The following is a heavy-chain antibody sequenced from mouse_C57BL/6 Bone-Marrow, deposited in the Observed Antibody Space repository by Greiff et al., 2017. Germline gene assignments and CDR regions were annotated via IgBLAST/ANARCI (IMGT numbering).Heavy chain of an antibody. CDR3: ARGALTGYWYFDV. V-gene: IGHV14-3*01. J-gene: IGHJ1*03. CDR2: IDPANGNT. D-gene: IGHD4-1*01. Sequence: DVKLQESVAELVRPGASVKLSCTASGFNIKNTYMHWVKQRPEQGLEWIGRIDPANGNTTYAPKFPGKATITAATSSNTAYLQLSSLTSEDTAIYYCARGALTGYWYFDVWGTGTTVTVSS. CDR1: GFNIKNTY.